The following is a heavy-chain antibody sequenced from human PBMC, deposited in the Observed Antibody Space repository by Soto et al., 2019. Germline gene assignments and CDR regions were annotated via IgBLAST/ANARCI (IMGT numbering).Heavy chain of an antibody. Sequence: HSETLSLTCTVSGGAINSYYWTWIRQPAGKGLEWIGRIYSSGSTKYNPSLQSRVTMSLDTSKNQSSLRLTSVTAADTAVYYCARAHRFPDWFAPGGQGPWVTVPS. V-gene: IGHV4-4*07. D-gene: IGHD3-3*01. CDR1: GGAINSYY. J-gene: IGHJ5*02. CDR3: ARAHRFPDWFAP. CDR2: IYSSGST.